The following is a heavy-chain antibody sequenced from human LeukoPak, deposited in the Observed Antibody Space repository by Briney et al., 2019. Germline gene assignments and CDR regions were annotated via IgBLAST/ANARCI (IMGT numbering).Heavy chain of an antibody. CDR1: GYRFTSYW. V-gene: IGHV5-51*01. D-gene: IGHD2-2*02. CDR3: AIAGNSTTNCYRCFAY. Sequence: GESLKISCKGSGYRFTSYWIGWVRPMPGKGLEWMGIIYPDDSDTRYNPSFQGQVTISADKSISTAYLQWSSLKASDTAVYYCAIAGNSTTNCYRCFAYSGQGTLVTVSS. CDR2: IYPDDSDT. J-gene: IGHJ4*02.